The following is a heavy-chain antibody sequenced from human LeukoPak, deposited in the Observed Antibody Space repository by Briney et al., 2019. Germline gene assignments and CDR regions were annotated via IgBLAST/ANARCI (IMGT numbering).Heavy chain of an antibody. V-gene: IGHV1-69*04. CDR3: ARVEITMVRGVINYYYYYGMDV. CDR2: VIPILGIA. Sequence: ASVKVSCTASGGTFSSYAISWVRQAPGQGLEWMGRVIPILGIANYAQKFQGRVTITADKSTSTAYMELRSLRSDDTAVYYCARVEITMVRGVINYYYYYGMDVWGQGTTVTVSS. CDR1: GGTFSSYA. D-gene: IGHD3-10*01. J-gene: IGHJ6*02.